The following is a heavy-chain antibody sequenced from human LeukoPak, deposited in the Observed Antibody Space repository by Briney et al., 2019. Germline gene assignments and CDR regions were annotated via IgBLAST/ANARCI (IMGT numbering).Heavy chain of an antibody. D-gene: IGHD1-14*01. V-gene: IGHV4-59*08. J-gene: IGHJ4*02. CDR3: ARHEPPGARRHLDY. CDR2: IYNTGTT. CDR1: GGSISSSY. Sequence: PSETLSLTCNVSGGSISSSYWSWIRQPPGKGLKWVGYIYNTGTTNYNPSLNSRVTISVDTSKNQLSLRLSSVTAADTAVYYCARHEPPGARRHLDYWGQGTLVTVSS.